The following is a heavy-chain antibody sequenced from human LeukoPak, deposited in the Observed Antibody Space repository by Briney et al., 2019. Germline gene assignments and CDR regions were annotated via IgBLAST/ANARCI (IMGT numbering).Heavy chain of an antibody. Sequence: SETLSLTCTVSGGSISSNGYFWGWIRQPPGQGLEWIGIIHYSGSIYYSPSLKSRLSISIDTSKNQFSLKLSSVTAADTAVYYCASQKTLVRGAIRLFDASDIWGQGTVVTVSS. D-gene: IGHD3-10*01. CDR1: GGSISSNGYF. V-gene: IGHV4-39*01. J-gene: IGHJ3*02. CDR3: ASQKTLVRGAIRLFDASDI. CDR2: IHYSGSI.